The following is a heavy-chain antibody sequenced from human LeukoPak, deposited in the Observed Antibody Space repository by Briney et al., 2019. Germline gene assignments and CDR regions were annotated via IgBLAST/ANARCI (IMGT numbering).Heavy chain of an antibody. CDR1: GGSISSGGYY. J-gene: IGHJ4*02. CDR2: IYYSGST. Sequence: SETLSLTCTVSGGSISSGGYYWGWIRQPPGKGLEWIGSIYYSGSTYYNPSLKSRVTISVDTSKNQFSLKLSSVTAADTAVYYCARYYYGSGSYNFDYWGQGTLVTVSS. D-gene: IGHD3-10*01. V-gene: IGHV4-39*07. CDR3: ARYYYGSGSYNFDY.